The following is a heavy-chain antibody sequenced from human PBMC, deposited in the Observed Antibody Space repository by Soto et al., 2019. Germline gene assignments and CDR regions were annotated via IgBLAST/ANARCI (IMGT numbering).Heavy chain of an antibody. CDR2: IFYSGGT. J-gene: IGHJ5*01. D-gene: IGHD3-22*01. V-gene: IGHV4-39*01. CDR1: GGSILDSTYY. Sequence: QLLLQESGPGLVKPSETLSLTCTVSGGSILDSTYYWAWIRQSPGKGLEWIGTIFYSGGTFYTPSLRRRVAMAVDTSNNQFSLKLSSVTAADTAVYYCGRQASGYYVGWLDPWGQGTLVTVS. CDR3: GRQASGYYVGWLDP.